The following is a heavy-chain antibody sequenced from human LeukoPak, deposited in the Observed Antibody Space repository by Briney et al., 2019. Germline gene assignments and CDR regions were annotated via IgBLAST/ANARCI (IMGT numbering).Heavy chain of an antibody. CDR1: GLTVSSSY. V-gene: IGHV3-53*01. Sequence: GGSLRLSCAASGLTVSSSYMSWVRQAPGKGLEWVSIIYNDGSTYYADSMKGRFAISRDNSKNTLYLQVNSLRAEDTAMYYCARNILFAFDIWGQGTMVTVSS. CDR2: IYNDGST. CDR3: ARNILFAFDI. J-gene: IGHJ3*02.